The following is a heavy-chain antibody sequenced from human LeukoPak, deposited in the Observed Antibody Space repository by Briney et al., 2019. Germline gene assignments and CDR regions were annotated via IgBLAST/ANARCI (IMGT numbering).Heavy chain of an antibody. J-gene: IGHJ4*02. D-gene: IGHD6-13*01. CDR2: IYSGGAT. CDR1: GFTVDSNY. CDR3: AKSGLAAAGQRGYFDY. V-gene: IGHV3-53*05. Sequence: GGSLRLSCAASGFTVDSNYMSWVRQAPGKGLEWVSVIYSGGATHYADSVKGRFTISRDNSKNTLNLQVNSLRADDTAVYYCAKSGLAAAGQRGYFDYWGQGTLVTVSS.